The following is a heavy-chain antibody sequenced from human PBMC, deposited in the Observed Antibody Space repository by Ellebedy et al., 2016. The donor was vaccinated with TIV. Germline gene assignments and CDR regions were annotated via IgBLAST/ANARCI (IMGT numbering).Heavy chain of an antibody. CDR1: GFTFSSYT. CDR3: AKRYSRSSGGRFFDY. V-gene: IGHV3-30*18. D-gene: IGHD6-6*01. CDR2: LSYDGSNE. Sequence: GESLKISCEASGFTFSSYTMHWVRQAPGKGLEWVASLSYDGSNEYYGDSLRGRFTISRDSSKKTLYLQMDSLRPEDTAVYYCAKRYSRSSGGRFFDYWGQGTLVTVSS. J-gene: IGHJ4*02.